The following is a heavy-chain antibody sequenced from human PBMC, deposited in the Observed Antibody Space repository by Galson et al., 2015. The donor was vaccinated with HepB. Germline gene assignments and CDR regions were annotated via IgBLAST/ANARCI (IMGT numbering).Heavy chain of an antibody. V-gene: IGHV1-2*02. Sequence: SVKVSCKASGYTFTGYYMHWVRQAPGQGLEWMGWINPNSGGTNYAQKFQGRVTMTRDTSISTAYMELSRLRSDDTAVYYCAITATVRRVVPVFMDVWGQGTTVTVSS. D-gene: IGHD2-2*01. CDR2: INPNSGGT. CDR1: GYTFTGYY. J-gene: IGHJ6*02. CDR3: AITATVRRVVPVFMDV.